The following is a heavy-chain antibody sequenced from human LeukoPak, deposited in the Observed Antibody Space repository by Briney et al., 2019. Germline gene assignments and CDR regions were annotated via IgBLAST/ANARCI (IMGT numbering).Heavy chain of an antibody. CDR1: GFTFDDYA. CDR2: TSWDSSNI. CDR3: AKDSRRSFDWLLPASYYYYYMDV. J-gene: IGHJ6*03. D-gene: IGHD3-9*01. Sequence: PGRSLRLSCAASGFTFDDYAMHWVRQAPGKGLEWVSGTSWDSSNIGYADSVKGRFTISRDNAKNSLYLQMNSLRAEDTALYYCAKDSRRSFDWLLPASYYYYYMDVWGKGTTVTISS. V-gene: IGHV3-9*01.